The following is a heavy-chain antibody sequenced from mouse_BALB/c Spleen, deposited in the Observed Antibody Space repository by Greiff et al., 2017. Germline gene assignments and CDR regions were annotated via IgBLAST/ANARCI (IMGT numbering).Heavy chain of an antibody. CDR1: GYSITSDYA. D-gene: IGHD1-1*02. Sequence: DVQLQESGPGLVKPSQSLSLTCTVTGYSITSDYAWNWIRQFPGNKLEWMGYISYSGSTSYNPSLKSRISITRDTSKNQFFLQLNSVTTEDTATYYCARSGGYYDDWGQGTTLTVSS. J-gene: IGHJ2*01. CDR3: ARSGGYYDD. CDR2: ISYSGST. V-gene: IGHV3-2*02.